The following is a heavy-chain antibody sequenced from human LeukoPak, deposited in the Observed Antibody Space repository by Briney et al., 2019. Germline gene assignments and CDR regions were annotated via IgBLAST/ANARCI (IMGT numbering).Heavy chain of an antibody. CDR3: ARGRIAYYGMDV. V-gene: IGHV6-1*01. Sequence: SQTLSLTCAISGDSVSSNSAAWNWIRQSPSRGLEWLGRTFYRSKWYNDYAVSLKSRITINPDKSKKQFSLQLNSVTPEDTAVYYCARGRIAYYGMDVWGQGTTVTVSS. D-gene: IGHD2-21*01. CDR1: GDSVSSNSAA. CDR2: TFYRSKWYN. J-gene: IGHJ6*02.